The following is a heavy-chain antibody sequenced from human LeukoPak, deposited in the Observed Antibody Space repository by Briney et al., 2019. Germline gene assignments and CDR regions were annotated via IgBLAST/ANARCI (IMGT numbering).Heavy chain of an antibody. D-gene: IGHD4/OR15-4a*01. CDR3: VRGPYGASISKWFDP. J-gene: IGHJ5*02. CDR2: IYYSGDT. CDR1: RGSISGYS. V-gene: IGHV4-59*01. Sequence: KPSETLSLTCTVSRGSISGYSWSWIRQSPGGGLEWIGYIYYSGDTAYNPSLRSRVTMSVDTSKNQLSLQLSSMTTADTAVYYCVRGPYGASISKWFDPWGQGTQVIVSP.